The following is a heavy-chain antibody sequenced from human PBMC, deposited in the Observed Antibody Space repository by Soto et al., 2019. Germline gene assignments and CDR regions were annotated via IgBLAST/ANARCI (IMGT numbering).Heavy chain of an antibody. J-gene: IGHJ4*02. CDR3: ARGAYGPYYFDY. Sequence: EVQLVESGGGLVKPGGSLRLSCAASGFTFSSYSMNWVRQAPGKGLEWVSSISSSSSYIYYADSVKGRFTISRDNAKNSLYQQMNSLRAEDTAVYYCARGAYGPYYFDYWGQGTLVTVSS. D-gene: IGHD2-8*01. CDR2: ISSSSSYI. V-gene: IGHV3-21*01. CDR1: GFTFSSYS.